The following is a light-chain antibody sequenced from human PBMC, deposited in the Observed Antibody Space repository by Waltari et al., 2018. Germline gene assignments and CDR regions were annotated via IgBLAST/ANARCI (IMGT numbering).Light chain of an antibody. J-gene: IGKJ2*01. Sequence: EIVLTQSPATSSGSPGERATVSYKASQSVSSNLAWYQQTPGQAPRLLIYGASTRATGIPARFSGSGSGTEFTLTISSLQSEDFAVYYCQQYNNWPPYTFGQGTKLEIK. CDR3: QQYNNWPPYT. CDR1: QSVSSN. V-gene: IGKV3-15*01. CDR2: GAS.